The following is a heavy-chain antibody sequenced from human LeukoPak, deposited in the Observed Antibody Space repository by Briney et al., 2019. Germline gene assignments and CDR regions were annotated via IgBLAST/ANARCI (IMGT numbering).Heavy chain of an antibody. CDR2: MNPNSGNT. D-gene: IGHD2-2*01. CDR1: GYTFTSYD. Sequence: GASVKVSCKASGYTFTSYDINWVRQATGQGLEWMGWMNPNSGNTGYAQKFQGRVTITRNTSISTAYMELSSLRSEDTAVYYCARGYCSSTSCPEGYYYMDVWGKGTTVTVSS. J-gene: IGHJ6*03. V-gene: IGHV1-8*03. CDR3: ARGYCSSTSCPEGYYYMDV.